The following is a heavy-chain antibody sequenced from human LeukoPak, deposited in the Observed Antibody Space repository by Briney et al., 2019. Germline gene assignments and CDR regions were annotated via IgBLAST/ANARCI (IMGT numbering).Heavy chain of an antibody. CDR2: IYTSGST. CDR1: GGSISSFC. Sequence: SETLSLTCTVSGGSISSFCWSWIRQPAVKGLEWIGRIYTSGSTNYNPSLKSRVTMSVDTSKNQFSLKLSSVTAADTAVYYCARATMDDDSSGYKHFDYWGQGTLVTVSS. V-gene: IGHV4-4*07. CDR3: ARATMDDDSSGYKHFDY. D-gene: IGHD3-22*01. J-gene: IGHJ4*02.